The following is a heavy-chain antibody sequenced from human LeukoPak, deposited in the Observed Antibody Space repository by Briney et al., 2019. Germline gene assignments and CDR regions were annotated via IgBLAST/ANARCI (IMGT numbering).Heavy chain of an antibody. CDR1: GGSISSSSYY. CDR2: IYYSGST. J-gene: IGHJ4*02. Sequence: SETLSLTCTVSGGSISSSSYYRGWIRQPPGKGLEWIGSIYYSGSTYYNPSLKSRVTISVDTSKNQFSLKLSSVTAADTAVYYCARLPGGGSSYFDYWGQGTLVTVSS. CDR3: ARLPGGGSSYFDY. D-gene: IGHD6-6*01. V-gene: IGHV4-39*01.